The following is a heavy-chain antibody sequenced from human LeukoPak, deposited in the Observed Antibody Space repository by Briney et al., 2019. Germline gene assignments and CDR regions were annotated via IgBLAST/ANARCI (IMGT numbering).Heavy chain of an antibody. J-gene: IGHJ4*02. V-gene: IGHV4-61*08. Sequence: ASETLSLTCTVSGGSISSGDYYWSWIRQPPGKNLERIEYIYYSGSTNYNPSRKSRVTISVDTSKNHFSLKLSSATAAHTAVYYFARAFDYYGSGSSFDYWGQGTLVTVSS. CDR1: GGSISSGDYY. CDR2: IYYSGST. CDR3: ARAFDYYGSGSSFDY. D-gene: IGHD3-10*01.